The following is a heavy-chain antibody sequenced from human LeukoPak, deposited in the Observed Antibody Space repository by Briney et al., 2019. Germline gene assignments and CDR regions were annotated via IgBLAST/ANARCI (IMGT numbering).Heavy chain of an antibody. D-gene: IGHD3-3*01. V-gene: IGHV4-34*01. Sequence: SQTLSLTCAVFGGSFRAYYWNSIPEPPGHRLKCIRQINPSRNTNYSPSLKSRVTISVDTSKKQFSLKLSSVPAADTAVYYCARRYDFWSGYPPPLDYWGQGTLVTVSS. J-gene: IGHJ4*02. CDR1: GGSFRAYY. CDR2: INPSRNT. CDR3: ARRYDFWSGYPPPLDY.